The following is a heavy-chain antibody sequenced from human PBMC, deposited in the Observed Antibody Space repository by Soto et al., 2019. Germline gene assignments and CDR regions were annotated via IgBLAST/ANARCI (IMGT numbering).Heavy chain of an antibody. V-gene: IGHV4-30-4*01. CDR1: GGSISSGDYY. Sequence: SETLSLTCTVSGGSISSGDYYWSWIRQPPGKGLEWIGYIYYSGSTYYNPSLKSRVTISVDTSKNQFSLKLSSVTAADTAVYYCARVGGGYSYGYLEPPDGDYYGMDVWGQGTRVTVSS. D-gene: IGHD5-18*01. CDR3: ARVGGGYSYGYLEPPDGDYYGMDV. CDR2: IYYSGST. J-gene: IGHJ6*02.